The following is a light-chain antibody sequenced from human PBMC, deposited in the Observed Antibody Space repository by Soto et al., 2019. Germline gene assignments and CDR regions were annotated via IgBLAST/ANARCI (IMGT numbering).Light chain of an antibody. Sequence: EIVLTQSPGTLSLSPGERATLSCRASQSVSRNYLAWYQQKPGQAPRLPLYGASSRATGIPDRFSGSGSGTDFTLTISRLEPEDFAVYYCHQYGSAPYTFGQGTKLEIK. CDR3: HQYGSAPYT. CDR1: QSVSRNY. V-gene: IGKV3-20*01. J-gene: IGKJ2*01. CDR2: GAS.